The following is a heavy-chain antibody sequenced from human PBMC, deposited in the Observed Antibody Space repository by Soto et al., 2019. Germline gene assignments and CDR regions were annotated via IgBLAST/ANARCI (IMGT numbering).Heavy chain of an antibody. CDR1: GFTFSSYE. CDR2: ISSSGSTI. D-gene: IGHD3-3*01. V-gene: IGHV3-48*03. J-gene: IGHJ4*02. CDR3: ARDDYDFWSGYYLRFDY. Sequence: PGGSLRLSCAASGFTFSSYEMNWVRQAPGKGLEWVSYISSSGSTIYYADSVKGRFTISRDNAKNSLYLQMNSLRAEDTAVYYCARDDYDFWSGYYLRFDYWGQGTLVTVPQ.